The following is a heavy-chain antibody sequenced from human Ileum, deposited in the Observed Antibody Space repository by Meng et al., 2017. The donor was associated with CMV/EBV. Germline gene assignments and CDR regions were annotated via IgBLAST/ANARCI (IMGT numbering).Heavy chain of an antibody. CDR3: ARGVWVGYCPNVFCFINWFDP. CDR1: GFTFSSYA. CDR2: ISYDGSNK. V-gene: IGHV3-30*04. D-gene: IGHD2-8*01. Sequence: GESLKISCAASGFTFSSYAMHWVRQAPGKGLEWVAVISYDGSNKYYADSVKGRFTISRDNSKNTLYLQMNSLRAEDTAVYYCARGVWVGYCPNVFCFINWFDPWGQGTQVTVSS. J-gene: IGHJ5*01.